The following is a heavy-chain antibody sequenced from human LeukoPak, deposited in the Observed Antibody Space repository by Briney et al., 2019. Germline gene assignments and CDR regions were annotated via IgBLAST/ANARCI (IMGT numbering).Heavy chain of an antibody. CDR1: GGTFSSYA. CDR3: ARGRRFSGSYPIDY. V-gene: IGHV1-69*06. Sequence: ASVKVSCKASGGTFSSYAISWVRQAPGQGLEWMGGIIPIFGTANYAQKFQGRVTITADKSTSTAYMELSSLRSEDTAVYYCARGRRFSGSYPIDYWGQGTLVTVSS. J-gene: IGHJ4*02. D-gene: IGHD1-26*01. CDR2: IIPIFGTA.